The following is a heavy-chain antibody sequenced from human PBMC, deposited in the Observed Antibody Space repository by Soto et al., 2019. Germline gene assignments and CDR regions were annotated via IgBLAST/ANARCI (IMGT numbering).Heavy chain of an antibody. J-gene: IGHJ6*02. D-gene: IGHD4-4*01. Sequence: ASVKVSCKASAYTFTSDGITWVRQAPGQGLEWMGWISAYNGNTNYAQKLQGRVTMTTDTSTSTAYMELRSLRSDDTAVYYCARSRLQPDYYYYYGMDVWGQGTTVTVSS. V-gene: IGHV1-18*04. CDR1: AYTFTSDG. CDR2: ISAYNGNT. CDR3: ARSRLQPDYYYYYGMDV.